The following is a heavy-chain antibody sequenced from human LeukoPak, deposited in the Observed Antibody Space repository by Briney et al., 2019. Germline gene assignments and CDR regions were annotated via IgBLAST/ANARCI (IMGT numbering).Heavy chain of an antibody. J-gene: IGHJ3*02. CDR3: ARHASYSSSWYGGNAFDI. CDR2: IYYSGST. CDR1: GGSISSSSYY. V-gene: IGHV4-39*01. Sequence: PSETLSLTCTVSGGSISSSSYYWGWIRQPPGKGLEWIGSIYYSGSTYYNPSLKSRVTISVDTSKNQFSLMLNSVTAADTAVYYCARHASYSSSWYGGNAFDIWGQGTTVTVSS. D-gene: IGHD6-13*01.